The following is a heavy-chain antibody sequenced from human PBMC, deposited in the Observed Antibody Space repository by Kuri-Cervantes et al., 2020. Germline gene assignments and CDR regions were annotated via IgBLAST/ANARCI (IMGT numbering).Heavy chain of an antibody. CDR2: IIPIFGTA. Sequence: SVKVSCKASGGTFSSYAISWVRQAPGQGLEWMGGIIPIFGTANYAQKFQGRVTITADKSTSTAYMELSRLRSDDTAVYYCARIAAAGYDYWGQGTLVTVSS. D-gene: IGHD6-13*01. J-gene: IGHJ4*02. V-gene: IGHV1-69*06. CDR3: ARIAAAGYDY. CDR1: GGTFSSYA.